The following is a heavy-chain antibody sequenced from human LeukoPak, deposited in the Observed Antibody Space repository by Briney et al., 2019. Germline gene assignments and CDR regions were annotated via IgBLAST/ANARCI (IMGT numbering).Heavy chain of an antibody. J-gene: IGHJ4*02. CDR2: ISGDSGTT. Sequence: PGGSLRLSCAASGFTFCSYAMSWVRQAPGKGLEWVSAISGDSGTTYYTDSAKGRFTISRDNSKYTLYLQLNSLRAEDTAVYYCAITSLPYERDGPSCASGGKGPLVTVSS. CDR3: AITSLPYERDGPSCAS. V-gene: IGHV3-23*01. D-gene: IGHD5-24*01. CDR1: GFTFCSYA.